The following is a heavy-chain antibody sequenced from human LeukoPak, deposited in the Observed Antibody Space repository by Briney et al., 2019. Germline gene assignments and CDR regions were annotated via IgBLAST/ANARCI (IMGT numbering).Heavy chain of an antibody. V-gene: IGHV3-23*01. J-gene: IGHJ4*02. CDR2: IFGSGGSA. CDR1: GFTFGSYA. D-gene: IGHD2-15*01. CDR3: AKTTTGYSSGRYPAWPIDY. Sequence: PGGSLRLSCAASGFTFGSYAMYWVRQAPGKGLEWVSGIFGSGGSAHYADSAKGRFTISRDNSENTVYLQMDSLRAEDTATYYCAKTTTGYSSGRYPAWPIDYWGQGTLVTVSS.